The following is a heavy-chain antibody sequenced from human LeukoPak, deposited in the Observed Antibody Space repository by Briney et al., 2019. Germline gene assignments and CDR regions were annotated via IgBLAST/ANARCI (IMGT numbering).Heavy chain of an antibody. Sequence: MASETLSLTCTVSGGSISSYYWSWIRQPPGKGLEWIAYLFYSGSTDYNPSLESRVTISVDTSKNQFSLKLRSVTAADTAVYYCATVAVIRGVTYFDYWGQGTLVTVSS. CDR3: ATVAVIRGVTYFDY. CDR1: GGSISSYY. J-gene: IGHJ4*02. D-gene: IGHD3-10*01. CDR2: LFYSGST. V-gene: IGHV4-59*01.